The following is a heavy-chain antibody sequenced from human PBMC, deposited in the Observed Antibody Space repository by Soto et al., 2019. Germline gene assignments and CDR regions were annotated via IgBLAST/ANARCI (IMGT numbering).Heavy chain of an antibody. D-gene: IGHD1-1*01. CDR1: GFTFSSYG. Sequence: QVQLVESGGGVVQPGRSLRLSCAASGFTFSSYGMHWVRQAPGKGLEWVTVISYDGNVAYYADSVKGRFTISRDNSKNTLYLQMTSLRTEDTAMYYCAKEGPITNWYFDYWRQGTLVTVSS. CDR2: ISYDGNVA. CDR3: AKEGPITNWYFDY. V-gene: IGHV3-30*18. J-gene: IGHJ4*02.